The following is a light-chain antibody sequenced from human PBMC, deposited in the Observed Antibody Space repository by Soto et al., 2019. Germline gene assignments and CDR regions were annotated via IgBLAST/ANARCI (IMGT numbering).Light chain of an antibody. CDR2: TAG. CDR1: SSNIGRNT. V-gene: IGLV1-44*01. Sequence: QAVVTQPLSASASPGQRVNISCSGGSSNIGRNTVAWYQHLPGTAPPRLIFTAGQRPSGVPGRFSGSKSGTSASLAISGLQSDDEGDYYCSAWDNSLNGYVFGPGTKVTVL. CDR3: SAWDNSLNGYV. J-gene: IGLJ1*01.